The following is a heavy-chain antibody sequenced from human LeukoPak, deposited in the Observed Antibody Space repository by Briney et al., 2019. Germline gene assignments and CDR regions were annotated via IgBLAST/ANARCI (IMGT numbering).Heavy chain of an antibody. D-gene: IGHD2/OR15-2a*01. CDR1: GGSFSGYY. CDR2: INHSGST. CDR3: VRDSTMRWFDP. V-gene: IGHV4-34*01. J-gene: IGHJ5*02. Sequence: SETLSLTCAVYGGSFSGYYWSWIRQPPGKGLEWIGEINHSGSTNYNPSLKSRVTISVDTSKNQFSLKLSSVTAADTAVYYCVRDSTMRWFDPWGQGTLVTVSS.